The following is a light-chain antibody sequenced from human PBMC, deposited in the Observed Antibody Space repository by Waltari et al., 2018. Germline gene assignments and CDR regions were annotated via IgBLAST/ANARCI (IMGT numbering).Light chain of an antibody. CDR3: CSYSGTYTFVV. CDR2: DVT. Sequence: QPALPHPGSVSGPPGQSVTISCTGPTSVVGGYNYVSWYQQHAGKVPKLMIYDVTKRPSGVPDRFSGSKSGNTASLTISGLQAEDEADYYCCSYSGTYTFVVFGGGTKLTVL. J-gene: IGLJ2*01. V-gene: IGLV2-11*01. CDR1: TSVVGGYNY.